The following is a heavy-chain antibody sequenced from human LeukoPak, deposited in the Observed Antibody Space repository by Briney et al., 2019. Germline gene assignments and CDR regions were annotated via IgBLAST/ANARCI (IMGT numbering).Heavy chain of an antibody. CDR1: GFTFSTYG. D-gene: IGHD3-16*01. Sequence: GGSLRLSCAASGFTFSTYGMSWVRQAPGKGLEWVSGISGSGGASYYADSVKGRFTVTRDDSRDTLHLQMNSLRAEDTGVYYCAKDDAWGRFYHWGQGTLVTVSS. V-gene: IGHV3-23*01. CDR2: ISGSGGAS. J-gene: IGHJ1*01. CDR3: AKDDAWGRFYH.